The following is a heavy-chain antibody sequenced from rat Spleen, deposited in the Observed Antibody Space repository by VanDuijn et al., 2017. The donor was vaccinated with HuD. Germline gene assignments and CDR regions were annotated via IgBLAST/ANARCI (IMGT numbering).Heavy chain of an antibody. CDR2: ITTGGAIT. CDR1: GFIFRNYY. J-gene: IGHJ2*01. D-gene: IGHD1-9*01. Sequence: EVQLVESGGGLVQPGRSMSLSCAASGFIFRNYYMVWVRQAPTKGLEWVASITTGGAITSYRDSVKGRFTITRANAKSTLNLQMDSLRSEDTATYYCARRHYGYTDYVDYWGQVVMVTVSS. CDR3: ARRHYGYTDYVDY. V-gene: IGHV5-25*01.